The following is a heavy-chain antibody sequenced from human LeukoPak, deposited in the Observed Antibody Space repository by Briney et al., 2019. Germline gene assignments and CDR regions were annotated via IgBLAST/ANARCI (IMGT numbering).Heavy chain of an antibody. J-gene: IGHJ4*02. CDR2: IYYSGST. Sequence: NPSQTLSLTCTVSGGSISSGAYYWSWIRQHPGKGLEWIGYIYYSGSTYYNPSLRSRVTISVDTSKNQFSLKLSSVTAADTAVYYCARDDSGSQAGLDYWGQGTLVTVSS. CDR3: ARDDSGSQAGLDY. CDR1: GGSISSGAYY. V-gene: IGHV4-31*03. D-gene: IGHD5-12*01.